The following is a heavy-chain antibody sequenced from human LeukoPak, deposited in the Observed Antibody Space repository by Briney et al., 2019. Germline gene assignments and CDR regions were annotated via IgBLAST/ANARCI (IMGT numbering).Heavy chain of an antibody. J-gene: IGHJ4*02. CDR2: INHSGST. V-gene: IGHV4-39*07. CDR3: ARGPYYYDSSGYLG. D-gene: IGHD3-22*01. CDR1: GGPTNSWTYF. Sequence: SETLSLTCSVTGGPTNSWTYFWSWLRQPPGLELEWLGKINHSGSTNYNPSLKSRVTISVDRSKNQFSLMLSSVTAADTAFYYCARGPYYYDSSGYLGWGQGTLVTVSS.